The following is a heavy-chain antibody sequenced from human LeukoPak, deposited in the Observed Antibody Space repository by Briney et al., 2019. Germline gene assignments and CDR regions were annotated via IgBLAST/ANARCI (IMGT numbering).Heavy chain of an antibody. CDR3: ARVTDYGNAAFDI. V-gene: IGHV1-2*02. CDR2: INPNSGGT. CDR1: VYTFTGYY. D-gene: IGHD4-17*01. J-gene: IGHJ3*02. Sequence: ASVKVSCKASVYTFTGYYMHCVRQAPGQGLEWMGWINPNSGGTNYAQKFQGRVTMTRDTSISTAYMELSRLRSDVTAVYYCARVTDYGNAAFDIWGQGTMVTVSS.